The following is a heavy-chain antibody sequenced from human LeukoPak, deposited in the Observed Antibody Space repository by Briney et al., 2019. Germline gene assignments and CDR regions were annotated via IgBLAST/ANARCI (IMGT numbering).Heavy chain of an antibody. Sequence: PSETLSLTCTVSGGSISSYYWSWIRQPPGKGLEWIGYIHHSGSTNYNPSLKSRVTISIDTSKNQFSLKLSSVTAADTAVYYCARDRGSSGWFYFDYWGQGTLVTVSS. CDR1: GGSISSYY. J-gene: IGHJ4*02. D-gene: IGHD6-19*01. V-gene: IGHV4-59*01. CDR2: IHHSGST. CDR3: ARDRGSSGWFYFDY.